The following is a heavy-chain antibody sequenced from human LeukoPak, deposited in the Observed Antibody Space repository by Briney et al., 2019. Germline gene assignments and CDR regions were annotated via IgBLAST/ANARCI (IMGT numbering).Heavy chain of an antibody. CDR1: GITISSYA. V-gene: IGHV3-30*04. D-gene: IGHD6-13*01. Sequence: GGSLRLSCIVSGITISSYAMHWVRQAPGKGLEWVAVISHDGRNKYNADSVKGRFTISRETSKNTLYLHMNSLIIEDTAVYFCASRQQSGAFDIWGQGTMVTVSS. CDR2: ISHDGRNK. J-gene: IGHJ3*02. CDR3: ASRQQSGAFDI.